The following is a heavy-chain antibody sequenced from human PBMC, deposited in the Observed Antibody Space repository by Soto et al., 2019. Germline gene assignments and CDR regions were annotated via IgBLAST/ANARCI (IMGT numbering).Heavy chain of an antibody. J-gene: IGHJ3*01. V-gene: IGHV1-3*01. CDR1: GYSFTNHA. Sequence: SSVKVSCKASGYSFTNHAIHWVRQAPGQSPEWMGWINAGSGNTKSSQKFQGRVTITRDTSASTAYMELSSLRSEDTAVYYCARGTLRYYAIDVWG. D-gene: IGHD1-20*01. CDR2: INAGSGNT. CDR3: ARGTLRYYAIDV.